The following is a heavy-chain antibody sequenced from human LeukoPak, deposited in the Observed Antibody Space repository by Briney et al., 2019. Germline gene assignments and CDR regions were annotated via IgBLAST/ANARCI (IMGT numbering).Heavy chain of an antibody. D-gene: IGHD4-17*01. CDR1: GFAFSTYE. CDR3: ARQSPDYGDYFVGPFDP. J-gene: IGHJ5*02. V-gene: IGHV3-48*03. Sequence: PGGSLRLSCAASGFAFSTYEMNWVRQAPGKGLEWVSYISTSSRTIYHADSVKGRFTISRDNAKNSLYLQMNSLRAEDTVVYYCARQSPDYGDYFVGPFDPWGQGTLVTVSS. CDR2: ISTSSRTI.